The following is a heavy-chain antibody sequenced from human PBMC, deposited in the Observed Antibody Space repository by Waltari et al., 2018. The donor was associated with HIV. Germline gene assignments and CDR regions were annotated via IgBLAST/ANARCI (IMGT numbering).Heavy chain of an antibody. V-gene: IGHV4-38-2*02. J-gene: IGHJ4*02. CDR1: GYSISRGSY. D-gene: IGHD1-26*01. Sequence: QVQLQESGPGLVTPSETLSLPGTVSGYSISRGSYWGWIRQPPGKGLEWIGSIYHSGSTYYNPSLKSRVTISVDTSKNQFSLKLSSVTAADTAVYYCARDHWGSGSYFDYWGQGTLVTVSS. CDR2: IYHSGST. CDR3: ARDHWGSGSYFDY.